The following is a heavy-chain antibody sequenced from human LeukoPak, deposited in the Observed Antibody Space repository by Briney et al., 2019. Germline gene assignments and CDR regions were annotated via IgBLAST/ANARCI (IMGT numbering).Heavy chain of an antibody. D-gene: IGHD6-19*01. CDR2: ISYDGGNK. CDR1: GFTFTSYA. Sequence: PERSLRLFCAASGFTFTSYASHWVRQAPGKGLEWVAAISYDGGNKLYADSVKGRFTLFRDNSKNTVYLQITSVRAEDTAVFFCARVGSSGWLSYGRDVWGQGTTVSVSS. CDR3: ARVGSSGWLSYGRDV. V-gene: IGHV3-30*04. J-gene: IGHJ6*02.